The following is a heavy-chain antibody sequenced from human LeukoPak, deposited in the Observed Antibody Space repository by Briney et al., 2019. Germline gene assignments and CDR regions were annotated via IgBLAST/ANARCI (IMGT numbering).Heavy chain of an antibody. J-gene: IGHJ4*02. CDR3: ARGPYDSSGYYSVYFDY. D-gene: IGHD3-22*01. CDR2: INHSGST. CDR1: GGSFSGYY. V-gene: IGHV4-34*01. Sequence: SETLSLTYAVYGGSFSGYYWSWIRQPPGRGLEWIGEINHSGSTNYNPSLKSRVTISVDTSKNQFSLKLSSVTAADTAVYYCARGPYDSSGYYSVYFDYWGQGTLVTVSS.